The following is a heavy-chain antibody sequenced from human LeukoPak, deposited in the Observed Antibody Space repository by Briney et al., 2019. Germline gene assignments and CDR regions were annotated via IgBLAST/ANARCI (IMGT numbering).Heavy chain of an antibody. CDR2: IYYSGST. V-gene: IGHV4-30-4*01. CDR1: GGSISSGDYY. CDR3: AREFVGFGALDY. Sequence: SETLSLTCTVSGGSISSGDYYWSWIRQPPGTGLEWIGYIYYSGSTYYNPSLKSRVTISVDTSKNQFSLKLSSVTAADTAVYYCAREFVGFGALDYWGQGTLSPSPQ. D-gene: IGHD3-10*01. J-gene: IGHJ4*02.